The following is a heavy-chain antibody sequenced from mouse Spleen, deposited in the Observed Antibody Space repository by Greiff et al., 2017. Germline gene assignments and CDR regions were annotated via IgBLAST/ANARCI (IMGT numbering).Heavy chain of an antibody. D-gene: IGHD1-1*01. CDR3: ASDYYGSSSPYFDY. CDR1: GFTFSSYA. CDR2: ISSGGSYT. V-gene: IGHV5-9-1*01. J-gene: IGHJ2*01. Sequence: EVKLMESGGGLVKPGGSLKLSCAASGFTFSSYAMSWVRQTPEKRLEWVATISSGGSYTYYPDSVKGRFTISRDNAKNTLYLQMSSLRSEDTAMYYCASDYYGSSSPYFDYWGQGTTLTVSS.